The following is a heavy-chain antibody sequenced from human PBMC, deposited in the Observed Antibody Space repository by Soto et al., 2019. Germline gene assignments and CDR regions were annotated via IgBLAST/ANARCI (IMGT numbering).Heavy chain of an antibody. CDR2: IYYSGST. J-gene: IGHJ5*02. Sequence: SETLSLTCTVSGGSISSYYWSWIRQPPGKGLEWIGYIYYSGSTNYNPSLKSRVTISVDTSKNQFSLKLSSVTAADTAVYCCARAASEWGYDFWSGAGRWFDPWGQGTLVTVSS. CDR1: GGSISSYY. V-gene: IGHV4-59*08. D-gene: IGHD3-3*01. CDR3: ARAASEWGYDFWSGAGRWFDP.